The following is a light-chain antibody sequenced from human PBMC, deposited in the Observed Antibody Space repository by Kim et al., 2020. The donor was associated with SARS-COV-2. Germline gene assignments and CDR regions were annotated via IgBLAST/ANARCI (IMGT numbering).Light chain of an antibody. V-gene: IGKV3-20*01. CDR2: GAS. Sequence: SPAERATLYCRASQSVSGSYVAWYQQKPGRAPRLLIYGASSRGAGIPDRFSGSGSGTDFTLTINRLEPEDFAVYYCQQYGTSPWTFGQGTKVDIK. J-gene: IGKJ1*01. CDR1: QSVSGSY. CDR3: QQYGTSPWT.